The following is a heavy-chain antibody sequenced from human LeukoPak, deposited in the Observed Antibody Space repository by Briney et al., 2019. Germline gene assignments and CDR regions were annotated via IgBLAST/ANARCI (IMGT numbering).Heavy chain of an antibody. CDR3: ARMEIVGAIFDY. Sequence: SETLSLTCTVSGGSVSSGSYYWSWIRQPPGKGLEWIGYIYYSGSTNYNPSLKSRVTISVDTSKNQFSLKLSSVTVADTAVYYCARMEIVGAIFDYWGQGTLVTVSS. J-gene: IGHJ4*02. CDR1: GGSVSSGSYY. V-gene: IGHV4-61*01. D-gene: IGHD1-26*01. CDR2: IYYSGST.